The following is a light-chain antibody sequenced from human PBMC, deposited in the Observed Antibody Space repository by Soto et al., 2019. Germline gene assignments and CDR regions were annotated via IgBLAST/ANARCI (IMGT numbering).Light chain of an antibody. CDR2: LDSDGSH. CDR1: SGHSSYA. J-gene: IGLJ2*01. CDR3: HTWGTGIHVV. V-gene: IGLV4-69*01. Sequence: QLVLTQSPSASASLGASVKLTCTLSSGHSSYAIAWHQQQPEKGPRYLMKLDSDGSHTKGDAIPDRFSGSSSGAERYLTVSSLQSEDGTDYYCHTWGTGIHVVFGGGTKLTVL.